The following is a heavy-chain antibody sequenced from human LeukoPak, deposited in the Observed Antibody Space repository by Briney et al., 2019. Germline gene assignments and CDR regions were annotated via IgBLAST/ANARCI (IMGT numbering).Heavy chain of an antibody. CDR3: ARGEWFGDY. Sequence: KPSETLSLTCAVYGGSFSGYHWSWIRQPPGKGLEWIGEINHSGSTNYNPSLKSRVTISVDTSKNQFSLKLSSVTAADTAVYYCARGEWFGDYWGQGTLVTVSS. V-gene: IGHV4-34*01. CDR1: GGSFSGYH. D-gene: IGHD3-10*01. CDR2: INHSGST. J-gene: IGHJ4*02.